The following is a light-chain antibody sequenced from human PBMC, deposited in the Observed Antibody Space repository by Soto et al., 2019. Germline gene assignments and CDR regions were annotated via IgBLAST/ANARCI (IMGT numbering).Light chain of an antibody. J-gene: IGKJ1*01. CDR1: QSVSGN. V-gene: IGKV3-15*01. Sequence: EIVMTQSPATLSVSPGERAALSCRASQSVSGNLAWYQQKPGQAPRLLIYGASTRATGIPGRFSGSGSGTEFTLTISSLQSEYFAVYYCQQSNNWPETFGQGNKVEIK. CDR2: GAS. CDR3: QQSNNWPET.